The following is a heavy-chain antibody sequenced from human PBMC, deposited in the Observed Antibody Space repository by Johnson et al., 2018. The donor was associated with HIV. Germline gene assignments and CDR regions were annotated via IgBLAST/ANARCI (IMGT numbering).Heavy chain of an antibody. V-gene: IGHV3-NL1*01. CDR3: AKGRGDYNIDAFDI. J-gene: IGHJ3*02. CDR2: IYSGGST. Sequence: QVQLVESGGGVVQPGRSLRLSCAASGFTFSSYGMHWVRQAPGKGLEWVSVIYSGGSTYYADSVKGRFTISRDNSKNTLYLQMNSLRAEDTAVYYCAKGRGDYNIDAFDISGQGTMVTVSS. D-gene: IGHD4-17*01. CDR1: GFTFSSYG.